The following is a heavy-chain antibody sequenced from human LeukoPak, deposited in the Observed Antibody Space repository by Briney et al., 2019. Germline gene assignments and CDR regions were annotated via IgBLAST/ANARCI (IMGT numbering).Heavy chain of an antibody. CDR2: VDYSGNT. CDR3: TRDPNSSNSRFYWYFDL. Sequence: PSETLSLTRTVSSAAFSSTHSWAWVRQPPGKGLEWIATVDYSGNTDFTASLASRLGISIDTSRTHVSLRLTSVTAADTAVYYCTRDPNSSNSRFYWYFDLWGRGTLVTVSS. CDR1: SAAFSSTHS. V-gene: IGHV4-39*02. D-gene: IGHD4-11*01. J-gene: IGHJ2*01.